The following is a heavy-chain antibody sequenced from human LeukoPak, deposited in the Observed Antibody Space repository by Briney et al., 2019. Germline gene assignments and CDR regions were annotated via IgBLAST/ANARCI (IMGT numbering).Heavy chain of an antibody. CDR1: GGSISSYY. Sequence: SETLSLTCTVSGGSISSYYWSWIRQPPGKGLEWIGYIYYSGSTNYNPSLKSRVTISVDTSKNQFPLKLSSVTAADTAVYYCARGGAAAGLPDYWGQGTLVTVSS. J-gene: IGHJ4*02. V-gene: IGHV4-59*01. CDR2: IYYSGST. D-gene: IGHD6-13*01. CDR3: ARGGAAAGLPDY.